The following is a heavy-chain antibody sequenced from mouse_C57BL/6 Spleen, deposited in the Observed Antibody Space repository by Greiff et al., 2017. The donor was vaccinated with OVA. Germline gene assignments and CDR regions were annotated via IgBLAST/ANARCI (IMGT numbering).Heavy chain of an antibody. J-gene: IGHJ4*01. V-gene: IGHV5-9-1*02. CDR1: GFTFSSYA. D-gene: IGHD1-1*01. CDR3: TTTVVATDAMDY. Sequence: EVQGVESGEGLVKPGGSLKLSCAASGFTFSSYAMSWVRQTPEKRLEWVAYISSGGDYIYYADTVKGRFTISRDNARNTLYLQMSSLKDEDTAMYYCTTTVVATDAMDYWGQGTSVTVSS. CDR2: ISSGGDYI.